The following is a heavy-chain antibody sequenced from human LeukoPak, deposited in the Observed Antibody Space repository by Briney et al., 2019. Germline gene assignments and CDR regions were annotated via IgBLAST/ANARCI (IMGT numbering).Heavy chain of an antibody. J-gene: IGHJ4*02. CDR3: ASGGGYSSAWHSSDY. CDR2: IYSDGRT. Sequence: PGGSLRLSCAASGFTVSNTYMSGVRQAPGKGLEWVSIIYSDGRTYYADSVKGRFTISRDNSKNTMYLQMNSLRAEDTAVYYCASGGGYSSAWHSSDYWGQGTLVTVSS. CDR1: GFTVSNTY. V-gene: IGHV3-53*01. D-gene: IGHD6-19*01.